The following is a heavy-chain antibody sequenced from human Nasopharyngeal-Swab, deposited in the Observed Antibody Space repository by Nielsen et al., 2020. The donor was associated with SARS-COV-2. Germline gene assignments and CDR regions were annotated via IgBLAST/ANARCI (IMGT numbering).Heavy chain of an antibody. CDR2: SIPIFGTA. Sequence: SVKVSCKASGGTFSSYAISWVRQAPGQGLDWMGGSIPIFGTANYAQKFQGRVTITADESTSTAYMELSSLRSEDTAVYYCSRSKTPHGILWFGELFKLKGYYGMDVWGQGTTVTVSS. CDR3: SRSKTPHGILWFGELFKLKGYYGMDV. V-gene: IGHV1-69*13. J-gene: IGHJ6*02. CDR1: GGTFSSYA. D-gene: IGHD3-10*01.